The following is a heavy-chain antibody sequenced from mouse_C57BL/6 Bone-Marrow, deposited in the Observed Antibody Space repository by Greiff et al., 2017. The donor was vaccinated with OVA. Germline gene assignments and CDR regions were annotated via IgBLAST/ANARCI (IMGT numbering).Heavy chain of an antibody. CDR2: IDPETGGT. Sequence: QVQLQQSGAELVRPGASVTLSCKASGYTFTDYEMHWVKQTPVHGLEWIGAIDPETGGTAYNQKFKGKAILTADKSSSTAYMELRSLTSEDSAVYYCTPPHYYAMDYWGQGTSVTVSS. J-gene: IGHJ4*01. V-gene: IGHV1-15*01. CDR1: GYTFTDYE. CDR3: TPPHYYAMDY.